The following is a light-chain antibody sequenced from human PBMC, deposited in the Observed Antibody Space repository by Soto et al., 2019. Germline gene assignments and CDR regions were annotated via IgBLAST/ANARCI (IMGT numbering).Light chain of an antibody. CDR1: QSVSNY. CDR2: GAS. J-gene: IGKJ5*01. Sequence: EIVLTQSPATLSLSPGERATLSCRASQSVSNYLAWYQQKPGQAPRLLIYGASSRATGIPDRFSGGGSGTDFTLTISRLEPEDFAVYYCQQYGSSPPITFGQGTRLEIK. CDR3: QQYGSSPPIT. V-gene: IGKV3-20*01.